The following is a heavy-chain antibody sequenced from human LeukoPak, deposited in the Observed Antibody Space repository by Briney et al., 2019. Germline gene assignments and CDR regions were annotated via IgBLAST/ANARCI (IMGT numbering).Heavy chain of an antibody. J-gene: IGHJ4*02. CDR1: GGTFSRYA. CDR2: IIPIFGTA. Sequence: ASVKVSCKASGGTFSRYAISWVRQAPGQGLEWMGGIIPIFGTANYAQKFQGRVTITTDESTSTAYMELSSLRSEDTAVYYCARGEVPAAAPGPYFDYWGQGTLVTVSS. V-gene: IGHV1-69*05. CDR3: ARGEVPAAAPGPYFDY. D-gene: IGHD2-2*01.